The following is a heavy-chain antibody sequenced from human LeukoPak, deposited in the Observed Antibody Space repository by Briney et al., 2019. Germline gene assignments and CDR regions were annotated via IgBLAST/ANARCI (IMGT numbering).Heavy chain of an antibody. Sequence: SQTLSLTCAISGDSVSSNSAAWNWIRQSPSRGLEWLGRTYYRSKWYNDYAVSVKSRITINPDTSKNQFSLQLNSVTPEDTAVYYCARSDYVWGGYWDGSYFDLWGRGTLVTVSS. D-gene: IGHD3-16*01. CDR2: TYYRSKWYN. CDR1: GDSVSSNSAA. V-gene: IGHV6-1*01. CDR3: ARSDYVWGGYWDGSYFDL. J-gene: IGHJ2*01.